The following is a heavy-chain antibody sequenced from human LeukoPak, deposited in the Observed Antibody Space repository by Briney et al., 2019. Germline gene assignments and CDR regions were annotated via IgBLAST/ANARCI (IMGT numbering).Heavy chain of an antibody. J-gene: IGHJ4*02. D-gene: IGHD1-7*01. V-gene: IGHV3-30*02. CDR1: GFSFSSYG. CDR3: ARAHNWKYGSFDF. CDR2: IRYDGSNT. Sequence: PGGSLRLSCVASGFSFSSYGMHWVRQAPGRGLEWVAFIRYDGSNTYYADSVKGRFTISRDNAKNSLYLQMNSLRAEDTAVYYCARAHNWKYGSFDFWGQGTLVTVSS.